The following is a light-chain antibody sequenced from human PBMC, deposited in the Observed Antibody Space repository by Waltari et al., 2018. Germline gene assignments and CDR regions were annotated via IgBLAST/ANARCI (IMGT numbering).Light chain of an antibody. CDR3: QQGST. Sequence: EIVLTQSPATLSSSRGESATLFCRASQSVSTYFAWYQQKPGQAPRRLIYDTSNRAAGIPARFTGRGSGTDFTLTISGLEPEDFAVYYCQQGSTFGQGTRLEIK. CDR1: QSVSTY. V-gene: IGKV3-11*01. J-gene: IGKJ5*01. CDR2: DTS.